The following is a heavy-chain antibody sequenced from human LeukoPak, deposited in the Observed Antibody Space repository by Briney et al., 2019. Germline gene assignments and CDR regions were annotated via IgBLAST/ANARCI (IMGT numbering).Heavy chain of an antibody. V-gene: IGHV3-21*01. CDR3: ARDNDLLRYFDWPLDY. Sequence: GGSLKLSCAASGFTFSSYSMNWVRQAPGKGLEWVSSISSSSSYIYYADSVKGRFTISRDNAKNSLYLQMNSLRAEDTAVYYCARDNDLLRYFDWPLDYWGQGTLVTVSS. CDR1: GFTFSSYS. D-gene: IGHD3-9*01. CDR2: ISSSSSYI. J-gene: IGHJ4*02.